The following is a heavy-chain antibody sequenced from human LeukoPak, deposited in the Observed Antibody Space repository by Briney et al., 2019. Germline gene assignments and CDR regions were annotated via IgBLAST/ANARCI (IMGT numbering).Heavy chain of an antibody. CDR2: IYSGGST. Sequence: GGSLRLSCAASGFTFSGFAMTWVRQAPGKGLEWVSVIYSGGSTYYADSVKGRFTISRHNSKNTLYLQMNSLRAEDTAVYYCARGYYYYYGMDVWGQGTTVTVSS. J-gene: IGHJ6*02. V-gene: IGHV3-53*04. CDR1: GFTFSGFA. CDR3: ARGYYYYYGMDV.